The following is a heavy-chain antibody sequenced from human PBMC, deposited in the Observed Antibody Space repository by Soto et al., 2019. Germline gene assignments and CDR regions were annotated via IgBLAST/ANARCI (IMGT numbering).Heavy chain of an antibody. Sequence: TSETLSLTCTVSGGSISSSSYYWGWIRQPPGKGLEWIGSIYYSGSTYYNPSLKSRVTISVDTSKNQFSLKLSSVTAADTAVYYCARRTYYYDSSGYPTNYFDYWGQGTLVTVSS. J-gene: IGHJ4*02. CDR2: IYYSGST. D-gene: IGHD3-22*01. CDR1: GGSISSSSYY. V-gene: IGHV4-39*01. CDR3: ARRTYYYDSSGYPTNYFDY.